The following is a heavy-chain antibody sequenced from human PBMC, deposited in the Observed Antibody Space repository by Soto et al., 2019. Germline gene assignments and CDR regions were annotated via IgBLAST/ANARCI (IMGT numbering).Heavy chain of an antibody. Sequence: EVQLVESGGGLVQPGGSLRLSCAASGFTVSSNYMSWVRQAPGKGLEWVSVIYSGGSTYYADSVKGRFTISRHNSKNTLYLQMDSLRAEDTAVYYCAREVGHGWFDPWGQGTLVTVSS. V-gene: IGHV3-53*04. CDR3: AREVGHGWFDP. CDR1: GFTVSSNY. J-gene: IGHJ5*02. CDR2: IYSGGST.